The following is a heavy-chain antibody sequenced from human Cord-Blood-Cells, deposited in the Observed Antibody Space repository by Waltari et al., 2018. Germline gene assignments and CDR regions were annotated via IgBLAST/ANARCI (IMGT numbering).Heavy chain of an antibody. CDR2: IYPGDSDT. Sequence: EVQLVQSGAEVTTPGESLKISCKGSGYSFTSYWTGRVRQMPGKGLEWMGIIYPGDSDTRYSPSFQGQVTISADKSISTAYLQWSSLKASDTAMYYCARRLHYYGSGSYYNWFDPWGQGTLVTVSS. V-gene: IGHV5-51*01. CDR1: GYSFTSYW. J-gene: IGHJ5*02. CDR3: ARRLHYYGSGSYYNWFDP. D-gene: IGHD3-10*01.